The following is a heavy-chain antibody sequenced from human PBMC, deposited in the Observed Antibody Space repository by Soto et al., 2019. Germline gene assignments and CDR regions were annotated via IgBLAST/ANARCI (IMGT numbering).Heavy chain of an antibody. J-gene: IGHJ6*02. CDR1: GGSISSGDYY. CDR2: IYYSGST. D-gene: IGHD4-4*01. V-gene: IGHV4-30-4*01. CDR3: ARDPGNSNYYYYGMDV. Sequence: KPSETLSLTCTVSGGSISSGDYYWSWIRQPPGKGLEWIGYIYYSGSTYYNPSLKSRVTISVDTSKNQFSLKLSSVTAADTAVYYCARDPGNSNYYYYGMDVWGQGTTVTVSS.